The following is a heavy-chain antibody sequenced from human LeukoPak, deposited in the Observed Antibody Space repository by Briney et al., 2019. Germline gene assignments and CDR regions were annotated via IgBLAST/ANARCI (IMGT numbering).Heavy chain of an antibody. CDR1: GGSISTYD. J-gene: IGHJ4*02. D-gene: IGHD6-13*01. CDR3: ARDSGTAAGPVSLDY. Sequence: SETLSLTCTVSGGSISTYDWSWIRQPPGKGLEWIGYIYYSGSTNYNPSLKSRVTISVDTSKNQFSLKLSSVTAADTAVYYCARDSGTAAGPVSLDYWGQGTLATVSS. V-gene: IGHV4-59*01. CDR2: IYYSGST.